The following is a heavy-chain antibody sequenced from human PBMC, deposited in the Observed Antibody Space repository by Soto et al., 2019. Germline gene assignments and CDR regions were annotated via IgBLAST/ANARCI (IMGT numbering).Heavy chain of an antibody. CDR2: IHHSGAT. CDR3: ATQGFYRMGV. J-gene: IGHJ6*02. V-gene: IGHV4-4*02. CDR1: GDSITGDNW. Sequence: QVQLQESGPGLVQPSGTLSLTCAVSGDSITGDNWWSWVRQPPGKGLEWIGEIHHSGATNYNPSLKSRVTISVDASKNQFSRKLNSVTAADTAMFYCATQGFYRMGVWGRGTTVTV.